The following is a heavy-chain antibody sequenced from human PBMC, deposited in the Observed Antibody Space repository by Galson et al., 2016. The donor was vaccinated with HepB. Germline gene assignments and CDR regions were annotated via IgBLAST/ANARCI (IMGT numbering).Heavy chain of an antibody. CDR2: ISGSGGST. CDR3: AKANRGSTYGFGFCPTEY. J-gene: IGHJ4*02. CDR1: GFTFSNFA. V-gene: IGHV3-23*01. Sequence: SLRLSCAASGFTFSNFAMSWVRQAPGKGLEWVSTISGSGGSTFYDDSVRGRFTISRAKSQNTLWLQMNSLRAEDTAIYYRAKANRGSTYGFGFCPTEYWGQGTLVTVSS. D-gene: IGHD5-18*01.